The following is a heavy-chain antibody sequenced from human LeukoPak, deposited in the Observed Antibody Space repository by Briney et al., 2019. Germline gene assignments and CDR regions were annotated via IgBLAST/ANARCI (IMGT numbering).Heavy chain of an antibody. V-gene: IGHV3-66*01. D-gene: IGHD3-10*01. CDR3: ASGHGSGSIQFDY. CDR1: GFTVSSNY. Sequence: PGGSLRLSCAASGFTVSSNYMSWVRQAPGKGLEWVSVIYSGGSTYYADSVKGRFTISRDNSKNTLYLQMNSLRAEDTAVYYCASGHGSGSIQFDYWGQGTLVTVSS. CDR2: IYSGGST. J-gene: IGHJ4*02.